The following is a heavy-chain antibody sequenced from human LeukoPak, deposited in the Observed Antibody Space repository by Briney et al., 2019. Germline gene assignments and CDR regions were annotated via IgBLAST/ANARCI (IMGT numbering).Heavy chain of an antibody. CDR3: AKSSIFYDSSGYYVGEKYYFDY. D-gene: IGHD3-22*01. CDR1: GGSFSGYY. CDR2: INHSGST. Sequence: SETLSLTCAVYGGSFSGYYWSWIRQPPGKGLEWIGEINHSGSTNYNPSLKSRVTISVDTSKNQFSLKLSSVTAADTAVYYCAKSSIFYDSSGYYVGEKYYFDYWGQGTLVTVSS. V-gene: IGHV4-34*01. J-gene: IGHJ4*02.